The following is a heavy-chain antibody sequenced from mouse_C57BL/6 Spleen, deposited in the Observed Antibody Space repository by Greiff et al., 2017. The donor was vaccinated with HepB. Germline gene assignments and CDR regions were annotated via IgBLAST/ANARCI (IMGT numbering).Heavy chain of an antibody. J-gene: IGHJ3*01. CDR3: ALSRYGNYPAWFAY. CDR1: GFSLSTSGMG. V-gene: IGHV8-12*01. D-gene: IGHD2-1*01. CDR2: IYWDDDK. Sequence: QVTLKVSGPGILQSSQTLSLTCSFSGFSLSTSGMGVSWIRQPSGKGLEWLAHIYWDDDKRYNPSLKSRLTISKDTSRNQVFLKITSVDTADTATYYCALSRYGNYPAWFAYWGQGTLVTVSA.